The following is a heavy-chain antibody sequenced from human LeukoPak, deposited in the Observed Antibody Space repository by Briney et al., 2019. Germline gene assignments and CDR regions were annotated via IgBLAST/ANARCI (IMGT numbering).Heavy chain of an antibody. CDR1: GVTVSSNF. D-gene: IGHD1-26*01. CDR3: ARVQYSGTYSDAFDM. J-gene: IGHJ3*02. Sequence: GGSLRLSCVASGVTVSSNFITWVRKAPGKGLEWVSIIYTGDTPRYADSVKGRFTISRDNSKNTLYLQMNNLRAEDTATYYCARVQYSGTYSDAFDMWGQGTVVHVSS. V-gene: IGHV3-53*01. CDR2: IYTGDTP.